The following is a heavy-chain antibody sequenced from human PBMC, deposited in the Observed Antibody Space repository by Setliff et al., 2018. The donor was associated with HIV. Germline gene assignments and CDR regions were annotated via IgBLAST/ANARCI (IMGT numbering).Heavy chain of an antibody. D-gene: IGHD3-9*01. CDR3: VRTPTTYYDILTGYRFDP. CDR2: ISGSSTYT. Sequence: GGSLRLSCVVSGFSFSDYYMSWIRQAPGKGLEWLSYISGSSTYTHYADSVKGRFTISRDNAKNSLHLQMNNLRVEDTAVYFCVRTPTTYYDILTGYRFDPWGQGTLVTVSS. J-gene: IGHJ5*02. V-gene: IGHV3-11*03. CDR1: GFSFSDYY.